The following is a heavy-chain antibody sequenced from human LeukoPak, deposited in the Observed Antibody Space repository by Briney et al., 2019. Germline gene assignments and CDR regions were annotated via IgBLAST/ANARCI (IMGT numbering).Heavy chain of an antibody. D-gene: IGHD3-22*01. CDR1: GGSISSNSYY. V-gene: IGHV4-39*07. CDR3: ARCDSRGYYNPFDY. Sequence: SETLSLTCTVSGGSISSNSYYWGWIRQPPGKGLEWIGTIYYSGSTYYNLSLKSRVTISVDTSKNQFSLKLSSVTAADTAVYYCARCDSRGYYNPFDYWGQGTLVTVSS. CDR2: IYYSGST. J-gene: IGHJ4*02.